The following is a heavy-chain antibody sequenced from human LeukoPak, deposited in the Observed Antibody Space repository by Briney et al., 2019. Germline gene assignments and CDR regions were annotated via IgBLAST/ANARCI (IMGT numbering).Heavy chain of an antibody. CDR1: GYAFINYA. D-gene: IGHD4-17*01. CDR3: ARSNNDGDYLGVGFDY. Sequence: ASVTVSCTTSGYAFINYAINWVRQAPGQGLEWMGWINTNTGNPTYAQGFTGRFVFSLDTSVSTTYPQISSLETEDTAIYYCARSNNDGDYLGVGFDYWGQGALVTVSS. V-gene: IGHV7-4-1*02. CDR2: INTNTGNP. J-gene: IGHJ4*02.